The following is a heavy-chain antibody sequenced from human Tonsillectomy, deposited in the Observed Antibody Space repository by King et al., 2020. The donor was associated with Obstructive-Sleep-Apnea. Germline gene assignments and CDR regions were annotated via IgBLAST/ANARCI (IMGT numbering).Heavy chain of an antibody. CDR3: ARHRGVEDYGGYGDYFDY. Sequence: VQLQESGPGLVKPSETLSLTCSVSGGSINNYYWSWIRQPPGKGLEWFGYMYYSGNTNFNPSLNSRVTISAETSKAQFPLRLRSVTAADTALYYCARHRGVEDYGGYGDYFDYWGQGTLVTVSS. CDR2: MYYSGNT. CDR1: GGSINNYY. V-gene: IGHV4-59*08. D-gene: IGHD5-12*01. J-gene: IGHJ4*02.